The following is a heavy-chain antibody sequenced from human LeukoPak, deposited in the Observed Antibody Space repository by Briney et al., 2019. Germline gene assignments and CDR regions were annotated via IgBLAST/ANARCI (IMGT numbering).Heavy chain of an antibody. J-gene: IGHJ4*02. CDR3: ARGQYYDTNGNQYYFDD. CDR2: IRSKTYGGTT. D-gene: IGHD2-8*01. Sequence: WVRQAPGKGLEWVGFIRSKTYGGTTEYAASVKGRFTISRDDSKSIASLQMNSLKTEDTAVYYCARGQYYDTNGNQYYFDDWGQGTLVTVSS. V-gene: IGHV3-49*02.